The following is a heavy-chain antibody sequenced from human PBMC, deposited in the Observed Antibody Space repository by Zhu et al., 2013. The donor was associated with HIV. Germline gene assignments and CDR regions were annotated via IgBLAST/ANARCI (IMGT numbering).Heavy chain of an antibody. Sequence: QVQLVQSGAEVKRPGASVKVSCQASGYSFMNHDINWVRQASGQGLEWMGIINPSGGSTSYAQKFQGRVTMTRDTSTSTVYMELSSLRSEDTAVYYCARALGYCSSTSCYEGDAFDIWGQRDNGHVSX. CDR1: GYSFMNHD. CDR2: INPSGGST. CDR3: ARALGYCSSTSCYEGDAFDI. D-gene: IGHD2-2*01. J-gene: IGHJ3*02. V-gene: IGHV1-46*01.